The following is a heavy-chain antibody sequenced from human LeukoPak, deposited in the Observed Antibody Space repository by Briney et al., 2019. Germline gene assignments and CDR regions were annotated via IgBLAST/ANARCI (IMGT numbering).Heavy chain of an antibody. V-gene: IGHV3-74*01. CDR1: GFTFSSYS. CDR2: INSDGSST. Sequence: PGGSLRLSCAASGFTFSSYSMNWVRQAPGKGLEWVSRINSDGSSTSYADSVKGRFTISRDNAKNTLYLQMNSLRAEDTAVYYCAMTPDIVVVPAAQAWFDPWGRGTLVTVSS. J-gene: IGHJ5*02. CDR3: AMTPDIVVVPAAQAWFDP. D-gene: IGHD2-2*01.